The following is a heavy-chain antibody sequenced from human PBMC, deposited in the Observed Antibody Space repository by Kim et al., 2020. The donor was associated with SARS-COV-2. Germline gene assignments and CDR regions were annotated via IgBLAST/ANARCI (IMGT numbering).Heavy chain of an antibody. CDR3: ARYDF. CDR2: IAHSGSA. Sequence: SETLSLTCAVYGGSFSGYYWTWIRQPPGKGLEWIGDIAHSGSANYNPSLKSRVTISADTSNNQFSLKMNSVTAADTAIYYCARYDFWSRGTLVTVSS. D-gene: IGHD3-3*01. V-gene: IGHV4-34*01. CDR1: GGSFSGYY. J-gene: IGHJ4*02.